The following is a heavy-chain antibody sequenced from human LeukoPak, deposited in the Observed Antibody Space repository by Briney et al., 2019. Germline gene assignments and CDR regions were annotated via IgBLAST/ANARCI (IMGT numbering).Heavy chain of an antibody. CDR1: GGSIGTYS. V-gene: IGHV4-59*01. Sequence: SETLSLTCTVSGGSIGTYSWNWIRQPPGKGLEWIGYIYYSGTTNYNPSLKSRVTISVDTSKNQFSLKLSSVTAADTAVYYCAIGVYIAAAQYGYWGQGTLVTVSS. CDR3: AIGVYIAAAQYGY. CDR2: IYYSGTT. D-gene: IGHD6-13*01. J-gene: IGHJ4*02.